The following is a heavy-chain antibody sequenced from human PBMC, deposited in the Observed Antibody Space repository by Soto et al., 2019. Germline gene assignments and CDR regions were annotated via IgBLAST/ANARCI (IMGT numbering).Heavy chain of an antibody. CDR3: VRVRGGSGNLLVFDY. D-gene: IGHD3-10*01. CDR1: GDSVSSVTYY. V-gene: IGHV4-61*01. J-gene: IGHJ4*02. CDR2: IYYSGSA. Sequence: QVQLQESGPGLVKPSETLSLTCTVSGDSVSSVTYYWSWIRQPPGKGPEWIGYIYYSGSANYNPSLNNRVSTNYNPSLNNRVTISGDTSKNQFSLKLNSVTAADTAVYFCVRVRGGSGNLLVFDYWGRGTLVTVSS.